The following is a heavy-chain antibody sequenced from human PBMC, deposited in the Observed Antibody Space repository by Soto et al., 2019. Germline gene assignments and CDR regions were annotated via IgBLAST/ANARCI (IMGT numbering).Heavy chain of an antibody. Sequence: VQLVESGGGVVQPGRSLRLSCAASGFTFSDDAMHWVRQTPGKGLEWVAVVSHDGRNTHYADSVKGRFTISRDSSKNTVSLEMTSLRAEDTSVYYCAKGGRQWLVTSDFNYWGQGALVTVSS. V-gene: IGHV3-30*18. D-gene: IGHD6-19*01. CDR2: VSHDGRNT. J-gene: IGHJ4*02. CDR1: GFTFSDDA. CDR3: AKGGRQWLVTSDFNY.